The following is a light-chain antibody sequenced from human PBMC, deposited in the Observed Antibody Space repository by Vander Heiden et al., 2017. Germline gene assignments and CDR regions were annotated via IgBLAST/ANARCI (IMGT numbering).Light chain of an antibody. CDR1: NIGSKS. CDR2: DDS. V-gene: IGLV3-21*03. CDR3: QVWDSSSDHPV. J-gene: IGLJ2*01. Sequence: SYVLTQPPSVSVAPGKTARITCGGNNIGSKSVHWYQQKPGQAPVLVVYDDSDRPSGILERFSGSNSGNTATLTISRVEAGDEADYYCQVWDSSSDHPVFGGGTKLTVL.